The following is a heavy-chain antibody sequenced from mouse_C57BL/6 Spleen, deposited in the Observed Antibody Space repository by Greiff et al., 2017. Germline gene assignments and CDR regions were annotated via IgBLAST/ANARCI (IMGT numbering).Heavy chain of an antibody. J-gene: IGHJ2*01. CDR1: GYTFTSYW. Sequence: VQLQQPGAELVKPGASVKLSCKASGYTFTSYWMQWVKQRPGQGLEWIGEIDPSDSYTNYNQKFKGKATLTVDTSSSTAYMQLSSLTSEDSAVYYCARSHDGYLNYWGQGTTLTVSS. CDR2: IDPSDSYT. V-gene: IGHV1-50*01. CDR3: ARSHDGYLNY. D-gene: IGHD2-3*01.